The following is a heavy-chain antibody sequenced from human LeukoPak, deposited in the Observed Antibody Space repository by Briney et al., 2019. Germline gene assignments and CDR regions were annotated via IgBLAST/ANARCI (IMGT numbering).Heavy chain of an antibody. Sequence: WASVKVSCKASGGTFSSYAISWVRQAPGQGLEWMGGIIPIFGTANYAQKFQGRVTITADESTSTAYMELSSLRSEDTAVYYCARDDCSSTSCYTDPNWFDPWGQGTLVTVSS. CDR3: ARDDCSSTSCYTDPNWFDP. V-gene: IGHV1-69*13. CDR2: IIPIFGTA. D-gene: IGHD2-2*02. J-gene: IGHJ5*02. CDR1: GGTFSSYA.